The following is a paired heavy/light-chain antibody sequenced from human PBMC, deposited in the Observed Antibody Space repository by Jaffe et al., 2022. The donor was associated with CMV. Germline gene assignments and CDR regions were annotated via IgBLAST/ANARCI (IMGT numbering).Heavy chain of an antibody. D-gene: IGHD3-10*01. Sequence: QVQLVQSGAEVKKPGASVRVSCKASGYTFTDYYIHWVRQAPGQGLEWMGWIYTNSGGTNYAQKFQGRVTMTRDTSISTAYMELSKLTSDDTAIYYCARPGGGRSLRDFQNWGQGSLVTVSS. CDR1: GYTFTDYY. V-gene: IGHV1-2*02. J-gene: IGHJ1*01. CDR2: IYTNSGGT. CDR3: ARPGGGRSLRDFQN.
Light chain of an antibody. Sequence: DIQMTQSPSSLSASVGDRVPITCRASQGISNYLAWFQQKPGKAPKSLIYDASSLQSGVPSRFSGSGSGTNFTLTISSLQPEDFATYYCQQYNSYPPTFGPGTKVD. CDR3: QQYNSYPPT. CDR1: QGISNY. V-gene: IGKV1-16*01. CDR2: DAS. J-gene: IGKJ3*01.